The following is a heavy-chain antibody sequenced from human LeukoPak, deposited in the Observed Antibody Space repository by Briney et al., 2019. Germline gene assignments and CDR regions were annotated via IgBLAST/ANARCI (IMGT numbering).Heavy chain of an antibody. CDR3: AKDRYYGSGSRKHYYYYMDV. Sequence: GSLRLSCAASGFTFSSYAMSWVRQAPGKGLEWVSAISGSGGSTYYADSVKGRFTISRDNSKNTLYLQMNSLRAEDTAVYYCAKDRYYGSGSRKHYYYYMDVWGKGTTVTVSS. J-gene: IGHJ6*03. D-gene: IGHD3-10*01. V-gene: IGHV3-23*01. CDR1: GFTFSSYA. CDR2: ISGSGGST.